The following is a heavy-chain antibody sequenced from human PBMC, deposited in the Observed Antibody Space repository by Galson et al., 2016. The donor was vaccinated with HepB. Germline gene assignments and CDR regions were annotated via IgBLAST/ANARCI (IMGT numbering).Heavy chain of an antibody. D-gene: IGHD3-9*01. CDR2: IYPGDSDT. J-gene: IGHJ4*02. Sequence: GIIYPGDSDTRYSPSFQGQVTISADKSISTAYLQWSSLKASDTAMYYCARRGSGYYKFEYWGQGTLVTVSS. CDR3: ARRGSGYYKFEY. V-gene: IGHV5-51*01.